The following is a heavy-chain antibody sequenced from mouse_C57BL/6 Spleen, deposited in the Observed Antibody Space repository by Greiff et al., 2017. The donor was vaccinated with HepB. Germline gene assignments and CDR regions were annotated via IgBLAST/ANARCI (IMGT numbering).Heavy chain of an antibody. J-gene: IGHJ1*03. CDR3: ASPSYYGSSHWYFDV. V-gene: IGHV1-52*01. CDR1: GYTFTSYW. D-gene: IGHD1-1*01. Sequence: QVQLQQPGAELVRPGSSVKLSCKASGYTFTSYWMHWVKQRPIQGLEWIGNIDPSDSETHYNQKFKDKATLTVDKSSSTAYMQLSSLTAEDSAVYYCASPSYYGSSHWYFDVWGTGTTVTVSS. CDR2: IDPSDSET.